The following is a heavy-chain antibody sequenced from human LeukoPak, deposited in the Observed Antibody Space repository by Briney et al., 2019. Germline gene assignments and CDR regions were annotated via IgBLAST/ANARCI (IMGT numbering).Heavy chain of an antibody. CDR3: AKDPSGLQGYYFDY. J-gene: IGHJ4*02. CDR2: ISGSGGST. CDR1: GFTFSDYY. Sequence: QPGGSLRLSCAASGFTFSDYYMSWIRQAPGKGLEWVSAISGSGGSTYYADSVKGRFTISRDNSKNTLYLQMNSLRAEDTAVYYCAKDPSGLQGYYFDYWGQGTLVTVSS. D-gene: IGHD4-11*01. V-gene: IGHV3-23*01.